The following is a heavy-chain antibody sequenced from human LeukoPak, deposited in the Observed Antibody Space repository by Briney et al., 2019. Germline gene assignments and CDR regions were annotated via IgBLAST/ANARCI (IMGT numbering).Heavy chain of an antibody. CDR2: ISYDGSNK. CDR1: GFTFTSYA. Sequence: GGSLRLSCAASGFTFTSYAMHSVRQAPGKGLQWVAVISYDGSNKYYADSVKGRFTISRDNSKNTLYLQMNSLRAEDTAVYYCARGGYYYDSSGYYYPLGYWGQGTLVTVSS. V-gene: IGHV3-30-3*01. CDR3: ARGGYYYDSSGYYYPLGY. D-gene: IGHD3-22*01. J-gene: IGHJ4*02.